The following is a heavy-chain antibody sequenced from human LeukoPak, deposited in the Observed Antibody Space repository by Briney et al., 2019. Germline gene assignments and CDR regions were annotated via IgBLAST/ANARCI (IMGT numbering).Heavy chain of an antibody. V-gene: IGHV3-21*06. CDR2: ISSSSSYI. CDR3: ARDHCSSTSCHDY. Sequence: GGSLRLSCAASGFTFSSYSMNWVRRAPGKGLEWVSSISSSSSYIYYADSVKGRFTISRDNAKNSLYLQMNSLRAEDTAVYYCARDHCSSTSCHDYWGQGTLVTVSS. CDR1: GFTFSSYS. J-gene: IGHJ4*02. D-gene: IGHD2-2*01.